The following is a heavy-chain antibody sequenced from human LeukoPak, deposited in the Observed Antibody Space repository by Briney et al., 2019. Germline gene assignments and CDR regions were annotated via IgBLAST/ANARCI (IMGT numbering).Heavy chain of an antibody. CDR3: AKVRYYYGSGSSAGGFDY. CDR1: GFTFDDYA. CDR2: ISWNGGSI. J-gene: IGHJ4*02. Sequence: GRSLRLSCAASGFTFDDYAMHWVRQAPGKGLEWVSGISWNGGSIGYADSVKGRFTISRDNAKNSLYLQMNSLRAEDTALYYCAKVRYYYGSGSSAGGFDYWGQGTLVTVSS. V-gene: IGHV3-9*01. D-gene: IGHD3-10*01.